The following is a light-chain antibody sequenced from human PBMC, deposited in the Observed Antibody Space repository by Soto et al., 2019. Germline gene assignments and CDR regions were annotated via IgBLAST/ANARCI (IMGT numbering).Light chain of an antibody. J-gene: IGKJ1*01. V-gene: IGKV3-20*01. Sequence: EIVLTQSPGTLSLSPGERATLSCRASQSVSSSYLAWYQQKPGQAPRLLIYGASSRATGIPDRFSGSGSGTDFTLTISRLELEDFAVYYCQQYGSSPPTFGQGTKVEIK. CDR3: QQYGSSPPT. CDR1: QSVSSSY. CDR2: GAS.